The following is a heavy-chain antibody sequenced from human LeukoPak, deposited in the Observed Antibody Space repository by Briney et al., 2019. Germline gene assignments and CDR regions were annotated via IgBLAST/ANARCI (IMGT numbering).Heavy chain of an antibody. V-gene: IGHV3-30*03. CDR2: ISYDGSNK. D-gene: IGHD6-19*01. CDR3: ASLAVAGTSISLDY. CDR1: GFTFSSYS. J-gene: IGHJ4*02. Sequence: PGGSLRLSCAASGFTFSSYSMNWVRQAPGKGLEWVAVISYDGSNKYYADSVKGRFTISRDNSKNTLYLQMNSLRAEDTAVYYCASLAVAGTSISLDYWGQGTLVTVSS.